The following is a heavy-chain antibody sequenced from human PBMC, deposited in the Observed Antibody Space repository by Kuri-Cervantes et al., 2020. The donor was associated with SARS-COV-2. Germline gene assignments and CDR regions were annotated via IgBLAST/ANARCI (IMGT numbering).Heavy chain of an antibody. CDR2: ISWISGSI. CDR1: GFTFGDAW. V-gene: IGHV3-74*01. J-gene: IGHJ4*02. Sequence: GGSLRLSCAASGFTFGDAWMSWVRQAPGKGLEWVSGISWISGSIGYADSVKGRFTLSRDNAKNMLFLQMNSLRAEDTAVYYCVRDGDHWNFDYWGQGTLVTVSS. CDR3: VRDGDHWNFDY. D-gene: IGHD1-1*01.